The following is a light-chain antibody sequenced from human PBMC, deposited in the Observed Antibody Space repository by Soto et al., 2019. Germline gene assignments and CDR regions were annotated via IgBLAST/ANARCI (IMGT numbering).Light chain of an antibody. CDR3: QQRSYWPLT. J-gene: IGKJ5*01. V-gene: IGKV3-11*01. CDR2: DAS. Sequence: EVVLTQSPDTLSLPPGERATLSCRASQSISSYLAWYQQKPGQAPRLLIYDASSRATGIPARFSGSGSGTDFTLTISSLEPEDFAVYYCQQRSYWPLTFGQGTRLEIK. CDR1: QSISSY.